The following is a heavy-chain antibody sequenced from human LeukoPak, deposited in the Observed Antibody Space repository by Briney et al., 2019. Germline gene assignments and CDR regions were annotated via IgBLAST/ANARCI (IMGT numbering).Heavy chain of an antibody. D-gene: IGHD3-22*01. CDR3: TRDYYDSSGLPFDY. CDR2: ISSISHYI. V-gene: IGHV3-21*01. Sequence: GGSLRLSCAGSGYSFRSHSMNWVRQAPGKGLEWVSSISSISHYIYYADSVKGRFTISRGNAKNSLYLQMNSLRAEDTALYYCTRDYYDSSGLPFDYWGQGTLVTVSS. J-gene: IGHJ4*02. CDR1: GYSFRSHS.